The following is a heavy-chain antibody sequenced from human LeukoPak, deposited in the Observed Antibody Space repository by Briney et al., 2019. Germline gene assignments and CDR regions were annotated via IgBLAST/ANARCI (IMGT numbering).Heavy chain of an antibody. D-gene: IGHD5-24*01. CDR1: GYTFINYG. CDR2: ISAYNGNT. J-gene: IGHJ5*02. V-gene: IGHV1-18*01. Sequence: ASVKVSCKASGYTFINYGISWVRQAPGQGLEWMGWISAYNGNTNYAQKLQGRVTMTTDTSTNTAYMELRSLRSDDTAVYYCARDRATDREQNWFDPWGQGTLVTVSS. CDR3: ARDRATDREQNWFDP.